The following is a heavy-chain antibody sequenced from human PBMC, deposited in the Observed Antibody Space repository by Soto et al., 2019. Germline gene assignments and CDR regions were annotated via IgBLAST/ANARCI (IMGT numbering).Heavy chain of an antibody. CDR1: GFTFSSYA. CDR2: ISGSGGST. D-gene: IGHD3-22*01. CDR3: AKQGVADYYDSSGPYRFDY. V-gene: IGHV3-23*01. Sequence: GGSLRLSCAASGFTFSSYAMSWVRQAPGKGLEWVSAISGSGGSTYYADSVKGRFTISRDNSKNTLYLQMNSLRAEDTAVYKCAKQGVADYYDSSGPYRFDYWGQGTLVTVSS. J-gene: IGHJ4*02.